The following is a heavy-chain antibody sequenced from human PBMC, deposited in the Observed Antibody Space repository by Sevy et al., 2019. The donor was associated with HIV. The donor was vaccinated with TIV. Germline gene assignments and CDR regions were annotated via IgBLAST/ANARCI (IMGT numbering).Heavy chain of an antibody. CDR1: GFTFSSYA. V-gene: IGHV3-64D*06. CDR3: VLIAARLQGAFDI. CDR2: ISSNGGST. D-gene: IGHD6-6*01. Sequence: GGSLRLSCSASGFTFSSYAMHWVRQAPGKGLEYVSAISSNGGSTYYADSVKGRFTISRDNSKYTLYLQMSSLRAEDTAGYYCVLIAARLQGAFDIWGQGTMVTVSS. J-gene: IGHJ3*02.